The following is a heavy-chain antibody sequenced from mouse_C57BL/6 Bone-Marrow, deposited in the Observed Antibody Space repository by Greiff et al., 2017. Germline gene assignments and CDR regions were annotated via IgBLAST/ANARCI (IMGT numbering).Heavy chain of an antibody. D-gene: IGHD1-1*01. V-gene: IGHV14-2*01. J-gene: IGHJ2*01. CDR2: IDPEDGDT. CDR3: TSSLFYYGTNY. CDR1: GFNIKDYY. Sequence: EVKLMESGAELVKPGASVKLSCTASGFNIKDYYIHWVKQRTEQGLEWIGRIDPEDGDTKYAPKFQDKATITADTSSNTAYLQLSSLTSEDTAVYYCTSSLFYYGTNYGGRGTTLTVSA.